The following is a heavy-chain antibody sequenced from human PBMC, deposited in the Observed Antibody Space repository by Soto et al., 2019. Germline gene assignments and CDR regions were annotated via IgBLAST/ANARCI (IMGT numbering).Heavy chain of an antibody. D-gene: IGHD3-22*01. V-gene: IGHV4-34*01. CDR3: ARDSNYYDSSGYPKSPRTGYYYYGMDV. CDR2: INHSGST. Sequence: PSETLSLTCTVSGGSISSYYWSWIRQPPGKGLEWIGEINHSGSTNYNPSLKSRVTISVDTSKNQFSLKLSSVTAADTAVYYCARDSNYYDSSGYPKSPRTGYYYYGMDVWGQGTTVTVSS. CDR1: GGSISSYY. J-gene: IGHJ6*02.